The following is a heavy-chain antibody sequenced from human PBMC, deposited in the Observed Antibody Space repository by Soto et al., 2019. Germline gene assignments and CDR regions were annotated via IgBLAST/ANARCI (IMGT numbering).Heavy chain of an antibody. CDR1: VFLFSSYA. J-gene: IGHJ4*01. V-gene: IGHV3-30-3*01. Sequence: PRGSLRLSCADSVFLFSSYALRWVRQAPGEGLEWVAVISYDGSNNYYSHSVKGRFTLSRDTSKNTLYLQIDSMRAEDTAVYDCPSARVAAAPEYLDYWGHGTLVTVSS. D-gene: IGHD6-13*01. CDR3: PSARVAAAPEYLDY. CDR2: ISYDGSNN.